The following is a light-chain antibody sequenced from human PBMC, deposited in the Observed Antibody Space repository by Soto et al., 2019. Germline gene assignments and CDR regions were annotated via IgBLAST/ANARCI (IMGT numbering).Light chain of an antibody. J-gene: IGKJ5*01. CDR3: KPRMNWPLT. CDR2: DSS. CDR1: QTISRY. V-gene: IGKV3-11*01. Sequence: EIVLKQSPATLSLSPGERATRSCRASQTISRYLLWYQQKPGQAHRLLIYDSSNRATGIPATFIGSGSEPDFNLPISSIEPHDFAVSYCKPRMNWPLTFGQGTRKEI.